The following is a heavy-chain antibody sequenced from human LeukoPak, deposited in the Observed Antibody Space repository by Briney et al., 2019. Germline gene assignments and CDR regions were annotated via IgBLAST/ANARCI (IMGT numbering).Heavy chain of an antibody. V-gene: IGHV1-2*02. D-gene: IGHD3-22*01. CDR1: GYTFTGYY. J-gene: IGHJ4*02. CDR2: INANSGDT. CDR3: AREISGYSDY. Sequence: ASVKVSCRASGYTFTGYYMHWVRQAPGQGLEWMGWINANSGDTKYAQKFQGRVTMTRDTSISTAYMELSRLRSDDTAMYYCAREISGYSDYWGQGTLVTVSS.